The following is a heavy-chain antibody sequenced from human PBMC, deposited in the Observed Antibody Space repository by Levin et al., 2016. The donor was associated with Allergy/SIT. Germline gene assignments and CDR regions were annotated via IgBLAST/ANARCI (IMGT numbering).Heavy chain of an antibody. Sequence: GESLKISCKGSGYSFTSYWIGWVRQMPGKGLEWMGIIYPGDSDTRYSPSFQGQVTISADKSISTAYLQWSSLKASDTAMYYCARHGKEPHGDYYYYMDVWGKGTTVTVSS. CDR2: IYPGDSDT. V-gene: IGHV5-51*01. D-gene: IGHD4-17*01. J-gene: IGHJ6*03. CDR3: ARHGKEPHGDYYYYMDV. CDR1: GYSFTSYW.